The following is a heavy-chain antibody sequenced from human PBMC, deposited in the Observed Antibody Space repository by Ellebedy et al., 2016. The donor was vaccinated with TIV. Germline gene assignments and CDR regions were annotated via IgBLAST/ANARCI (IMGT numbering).Heavy chain of an antibody. D-gene: IGHD3-3*01. V-gene: IGHV1-69*04. CDR2: IIPILGIA. CDR1: GGTFSSYA. Sequence: AASVKVSCKASGGTFSSYAISWVRQAPGQGLEWMGRIIPILGIANYAQKFQGRVTITADKSTSTAYMELSSLRSEDTAVYYCARVGRDYGLDLWGRGTLVTVSS. J-gene: IGHJ2*01. CDR3: ARVGRDYGLDL.